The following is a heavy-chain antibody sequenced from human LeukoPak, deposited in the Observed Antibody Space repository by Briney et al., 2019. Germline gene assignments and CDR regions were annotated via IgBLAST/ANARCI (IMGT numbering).Heavy chain of an antibody. J-gene: IGHJ4*02. CDR3: ARHSGSYPAVY. Sequence: TSETLSLTCTVSGVSISSYYWSWIRQPPGKGLEWIGSIFYTGSTYYNASLKSRVTMSVDRPKNQFSLKLSSVSAADTAVYFCARHSGSYPAVYWGQGTLVTVSS. D-gene: IGHD1-26*01. CDR2: IFYTGST. V-gene: IGHV4-59*01. CDR1: GVSISSYY.